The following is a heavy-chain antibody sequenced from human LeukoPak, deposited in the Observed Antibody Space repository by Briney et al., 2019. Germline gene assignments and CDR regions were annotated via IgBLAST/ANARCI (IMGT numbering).Heavy chain of an antibody. CDR1: GFTFSSYW. D-gene: IGHD2-2*01. V-gene: IGHV3-7*01. CDR2: IKQDGSEK. CDR3: ARAPRSPFGYCSSTSCINWFDP. J-gene: IGHJ5*02. Sequence: QAGGSLRLSCAASGFTFSSYWMGWVRQAPGKGLEWVANIKQDGSEKYYVDSVKGRFTISRDNAKNSLYLQMNSLRAEDTAVYYCARAPRSPFGYCSSTSCINWFDPWGQGTLVTVSS.